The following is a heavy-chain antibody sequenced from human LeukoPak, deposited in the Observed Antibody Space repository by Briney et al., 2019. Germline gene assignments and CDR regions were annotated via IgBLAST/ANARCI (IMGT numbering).Heavy chain of an antibody. Sequence: GGSLRLSCAASGHSFRTYGMHWVRQAPGKGLEWVALISYDGSNKYYADSVKGRFTISRDNSKNTAFLQMNSLRAEDTAVYYCATGRVATILYWGQGILVTVSS. CDR1: GHSFRTYG. D-gene: IGHD5-12*01. J-gene: IGHJ4*02. CDR2: ISYDGSNK. V-gene: IGHV3-30*03. CDR3: ATGRVATILY.